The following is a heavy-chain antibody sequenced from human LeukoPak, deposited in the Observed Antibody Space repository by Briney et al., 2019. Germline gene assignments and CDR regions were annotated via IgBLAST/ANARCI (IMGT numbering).Heavy chain of an antibody. V-gene: IGHV3-21*01. CDR2: ISSSSSYI. CDR3: ARGRDSSGGGFDY. CDR1: GFTFSSYS. J-gene: IGHJ4*02. Sequence: GGSLRLSCAASGFTFSSYSMNWVRQAPGKGLEWVSSISSSSSYIYYADSVKGRFTISRDNAKNSLYLQMNSLRAEDTAVYYCARGRDSSGGGFDYWGQGTLVTVSS. D-gene: IGHD6-19*01.